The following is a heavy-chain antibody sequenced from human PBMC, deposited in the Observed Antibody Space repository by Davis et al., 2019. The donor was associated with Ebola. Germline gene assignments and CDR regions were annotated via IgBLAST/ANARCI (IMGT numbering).Heavy chain of an antibody. J-gene: IGHJ6*04. CDR1: GFTFSSYA. V-gene: IGHV3-30-3*01. CDR3: ARVQSPYYYYYGMDV. Sequence: LKISCAASGFTFSSYAMHWVRQAPGKGLEWVAVISYDGSNKYYADSVKGRFTISRDNSKNTLYLQMNSLRAEDTAVYYCARVQSPYYYYYGMDVWGKGTTVTVSS. CDR2: ISYDGSNK. D-gene: IGHD1-1*01.